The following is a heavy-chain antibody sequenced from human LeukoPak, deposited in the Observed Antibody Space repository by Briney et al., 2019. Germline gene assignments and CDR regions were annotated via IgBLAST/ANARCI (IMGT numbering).Heavy chain of an antibody. D-gene: IGHD1-7*01. CDR3: ARGAYNWNYGNWFDP. J-gene: IGHJ5*02. Sequence: GASVKVSCKASGYTFTGYYMHWVRQAPGQGLEWMGWINPNSGGTNYAQTFQGRVTMTRDTSISTAHMEWSRLRSDDTAVYYCARGAYNWNYGNWFDPWGQGTLVTVSS. V-gene: IGHV1-2*02. CDR1: GYTFTGYY. CDR2: INPNSGGT.